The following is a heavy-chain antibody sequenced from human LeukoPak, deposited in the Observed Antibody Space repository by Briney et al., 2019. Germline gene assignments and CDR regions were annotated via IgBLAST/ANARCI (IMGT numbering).Heavy chain of an antibody. CDR3: ARDCADYVGYFFFDY. CDR1: GFTFNNYA. CDR2: ISGGGETT. J-gene: IGHJ4*02. V-gene: IGHV3-23*01. Sequence: GGSLRLSCAASGFTFNNYAMNWVRQAPGKGLEWVSSISGGGETTYYADSAKGRFTISRDNSQNTLYLQMNSLRAEDTAVYYCARDCADYVGYFFFDYWGQGTLVTVSS. D-gene: IGHD4-17*01.